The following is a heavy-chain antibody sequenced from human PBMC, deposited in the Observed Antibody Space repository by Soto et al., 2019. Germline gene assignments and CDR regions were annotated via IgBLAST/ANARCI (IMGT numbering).Heavy chain of an antibody. D-gene: IGHD6-19*01. V-gene: IGHV3-74*01. Sequence: EVQLVESGGDLVQPGGSLRLSCAASGFTLSDYWMHWVRQVPGTGLVWVSRISNDGSGTSYADFVKGRFTISKDDAKNTVYLQMNSLSAEDTAVYYCATLQLAGPDYWGQGTRVTVSS. CDR3: ATLQLAGPDY. CDR1: GFTLSDYW. CDR2: ISNDGSGT. J-gene: IGHJ4*02.